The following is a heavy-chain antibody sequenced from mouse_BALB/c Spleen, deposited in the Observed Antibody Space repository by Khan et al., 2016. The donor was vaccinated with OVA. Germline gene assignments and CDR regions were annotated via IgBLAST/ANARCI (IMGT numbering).Heavy chain of an antibody. V-gene: IGHV1-4*01. CDR1: GYTFTSYT. CDR2: INPSSGYT. J-gene: IGHJ3*01. D-gene: IGHD2-14*01. Sequence: QVQLKESGAELARPGASVKMSCKASGYTFTSYTIHWIKQRPGQGLEWIGYINPSSGYTNYNQKFKDKATLTADKSSTTAYMQLSSLTSDDSAVYYCARDGYYYRNEDWFAYGGQGTLVTVSA. CDR3: ARDGYYYRNEDWFAY.